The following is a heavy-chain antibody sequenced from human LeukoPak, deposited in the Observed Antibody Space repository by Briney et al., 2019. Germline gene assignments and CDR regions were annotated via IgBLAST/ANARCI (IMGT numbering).Heavy chain of an antibody. V-gene: IGHV4-39*01. CDR3: ARNPPNYYDSSGSMGAFDV. CDR2: VHHSGIT. J-gene: IGHJ3*01. Sequence: SETLSLTWVVSGGFISSGGYYWGWIRHPPEKWLEWIGSVHHSGITYYNTSLKSRVTISVDKSKNQFSLELTSVTAADTAVYYCARNPPNYYDSSGSMGAFDVWGQGTMVTVSS. CDR1: GGFISSGGYY. D-gene: IGHD3-22*01.